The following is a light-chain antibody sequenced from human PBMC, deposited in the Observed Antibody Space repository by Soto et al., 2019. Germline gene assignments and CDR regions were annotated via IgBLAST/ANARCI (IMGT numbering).Light chain of an antibody. CDR2: GSS. CDR1: QTTYH. CDR3: QQYATYSPEWT. V-gene: IGKV1-39*01. Sequence: DIQMTQSPSSLSASVGDRVTITCRTSQTTYHLNWYQQKPGNAPKLLIYGSSSLQTGVSSRFSGSGSGTKFTLTITSLHPDDFATYYCQQYATYSPEWTFGQGTKV. J-gene: IGKJ1*01.